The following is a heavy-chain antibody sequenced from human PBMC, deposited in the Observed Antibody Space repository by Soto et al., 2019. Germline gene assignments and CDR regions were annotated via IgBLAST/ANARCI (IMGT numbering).Heavy chain of an antibody. CDR1: GYTFTSYG. Sequence: QVHLVQSGAEVKKPGASVKVSCKASGYTFTSYGLSWVRQAPGQGLEWMGWISGYNGNTNYEQKFQGRVTMTTDTSTSTAYMELRSLRSDDTAVYYCAIWPAAMRFDYYNYYMDVWGKGTTVIVSS. V-gene: IGHV1-18*01. J-gene: IGHJ6*03. CDR2: ISGYNGNT. D-gene: IGHD2-2*01. CDR3: AIWPAAMRFDYYNYYMDV.